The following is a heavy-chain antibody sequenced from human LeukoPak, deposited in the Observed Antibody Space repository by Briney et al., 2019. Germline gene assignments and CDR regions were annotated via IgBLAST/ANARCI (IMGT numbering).Heavy chain of an antibody. V-gene: IGHV3-30*18. CDR3: AKGGDAFDI. Sequence: GGSLRLSCAASGFTFSNAWMNWVRQAPGKGLEWVAVISYDGSNKYYADSVKGRFTISRDNSKNTLYLQMNCLRAEDTAVYYCAKGGDAFDIWGQGTMVTVSS. CDR1: GFTFSNAW. CDR2: ISYDGSNK. J-gene: IGHJ3*02.